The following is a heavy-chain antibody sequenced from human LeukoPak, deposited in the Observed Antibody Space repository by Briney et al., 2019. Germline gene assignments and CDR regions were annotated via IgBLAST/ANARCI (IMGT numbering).Heavy chain of an antibody. Sequence: GGSLRLSCAVSGITLSNYGMSWVRQAPGKGVEWVAGISDSGGRTNYADSVKGRFTISRDNPKNTLYLQMNSLRAEDTAVYFSADRGVVIRVILVGFHKEAYYFDSWGQGALVTVSS. D-gene: IGHD3-22*01. J-gene: IGHJ4*02. CDR2: ISDSGGRT. CDR3: ADRGVVIRVILVGFHKEAYYFDS. CDR1: GITLSNYG. V-gene: IGHV3-23*01.